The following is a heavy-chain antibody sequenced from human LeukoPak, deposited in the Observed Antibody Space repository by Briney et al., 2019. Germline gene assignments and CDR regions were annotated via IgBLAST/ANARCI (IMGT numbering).Heavy chain of an antibody. CDR3: AKVRDTREWYKDAFDV. D-gene: IGHD3-3*01. CDR1: GFTFGSYA. V-gene: IGHV3-23*01. Sequence: GGSLRLSCAASGFTFGSYAMSWVRQAPGKGLEWVSAITGTGGHTYYVASVQGRFTVSRDNSRNTLYLQMSSLRGGDSAIYYCAKVRDTREWYKDAFDVWGQGTRVTVSS. J-gene: IGHJ3*01. CDR2: ITGTGGHT.